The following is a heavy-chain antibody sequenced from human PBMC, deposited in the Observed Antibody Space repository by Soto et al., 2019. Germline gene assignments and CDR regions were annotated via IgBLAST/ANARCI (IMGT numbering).Heavy chain of an antibody. V-gene: IGHV6-1*01. CDR2: TYYRSKWYN. Sequence: QSQTLSLTCAISGDSVSSTSAAWNWIRQSPSRGLEWLGRTYYRSKWYNDYAVSVKSRITINPDTSKNQFSLQLNSVTPEDTAVYYCARERVGGYCSSTSCYRYYYMDVWGKGTTVTVSS. CDR3: ARERVGGYCSSTSCYRYYYMDV. J-gene: IGHJ6*03. D-gene: IGHD2-2*01. CDR1: GDSVSSTSAA.